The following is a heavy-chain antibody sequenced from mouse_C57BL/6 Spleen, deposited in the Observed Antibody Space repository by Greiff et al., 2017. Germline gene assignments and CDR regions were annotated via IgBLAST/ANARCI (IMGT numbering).Heavy chain of an antibody. CDR2: IDPETGGT. J-gene: IGHJ4*01. Sequence: QVHVKQSGAELVRPGASVTLSCKASGYTFTDYEMHWVKQTPVHGLEWIGAIDPETGGTAYNQKFKGKAILTADKSSSTAYMELRSLTSEDSAVYYCTRSRHAMDYGGQGTSVTVSS. CDR1: GYTFTDYE. CDR3: TRSRHAMDY. V-gene: IGHV1-15*01.